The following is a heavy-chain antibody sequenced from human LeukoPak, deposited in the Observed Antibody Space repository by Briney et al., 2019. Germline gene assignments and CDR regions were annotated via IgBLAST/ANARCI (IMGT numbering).Heavy chain of an antibody. CDR3: ASSETYYYDSSGYYFPTFHY. CDR2: IIPIFGTA. Sequence: SVKVSCKASGGTVSSYAISWVRQAAGQGLEWMGGIIPIFGTANYAQKFQGRVTITADKYTSTAYMGLSSLRSEDTAVYYCASSETYYYDSSGYYFPTFHYWGQGTLVTVSS. D-gene: IGHD3-22*01. J-gene: IGHJ4*02. V-gene: IGHV1-69*06. CDR1: GGTVSSYA.